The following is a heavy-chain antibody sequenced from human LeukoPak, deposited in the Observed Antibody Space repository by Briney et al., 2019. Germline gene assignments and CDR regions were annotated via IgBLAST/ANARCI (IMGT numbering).Heavy chain of an antibody. CDR3: ARDANSRDDYYYYMDV. V-gene: IGHV4-39*07. J-gene: IGHJ6*03. Sequence: PSETLSLTCTISGGSVSSNDYYWGWIRQPPGRGLEWIGTIHYSGSTYYKASLKSRVTISIDTSKKQFSLTLSSVTAADTAVYYCARDANSRDDYYYYMDVWGKGTTVTVSS. D-gene: IGHD6-13*01. CDR2: IHYSGST. CDR1: GGSVSSNDYY.